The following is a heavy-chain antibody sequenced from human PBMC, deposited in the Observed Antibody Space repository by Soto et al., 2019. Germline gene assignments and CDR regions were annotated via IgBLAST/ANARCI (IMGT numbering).Heavy chain of an antibody. CDR3: ASRRGDGDFEY. CDR1: GFTFSSCP. J-gene: IGHJ4*02. D-gene: IGHD2-21*01. V-gene: IGHV3-30*04. CDR2: ISADGKSR. Sequence: QVQLVESGGGVVQPERSLRLSCVVSGFTFSSCPMSWVRQAPGKGLEWVTFISADGKSRYYTESVKGRFTISRDNSKNTLFLQMSGLRAEDTAVYYCASRRGDGDFEYWSQGTLVTVSS.